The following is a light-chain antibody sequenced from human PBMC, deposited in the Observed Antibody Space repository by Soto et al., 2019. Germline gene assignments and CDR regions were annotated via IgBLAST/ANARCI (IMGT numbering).Light chain of an antibody. CDR3: HQRQYWPPIT. Sequence: VLTKPPAPLSSSQAERATLSCRTSLSVSVYLDWYQQKPGQAPRLLISDASNRATGIPARFSGSGSGTDFTLTISSLEPEDFAVYYCHQRQYWPPITFGQGRLLEVK. CDR1: LSVSVY. J-gene: IGKJ5*01. V-gene: IGKV3-11*01. CDR2: DAS.